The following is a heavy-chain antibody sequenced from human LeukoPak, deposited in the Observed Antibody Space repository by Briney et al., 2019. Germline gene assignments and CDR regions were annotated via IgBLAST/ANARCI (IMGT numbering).Heavy chain of an antibody. CDR2: INPNIGGT. Sequence: ASVKVSCKASGYTFAAYYMHWVRQAPEQGLEWMGWINPNIGGTNYAQKFQGRVTMTRDTSISTAYMELSRLTSDDTAVYYCATDGAGDYLNHWGQGTLVTVSS. CDR3: ATDGAGDYLNH. D-gene: IGHD4-17*01. V-gene: IGHV1-2*02. J-gene: IGHJ4*02. CDR1: GYTFAAYY.